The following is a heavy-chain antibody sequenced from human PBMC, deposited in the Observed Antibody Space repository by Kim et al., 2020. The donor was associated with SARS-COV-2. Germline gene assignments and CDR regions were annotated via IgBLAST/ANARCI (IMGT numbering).Heavy chain of an antibody. D-gene: IGHD3-10*01. Sequence: GGFLRLSCAASGFTFSSYAMHWVRQAPGKGLEWVAVISYDGSNKYYADSVKGRFTISRDNSKNTLYLQMNSLRAEDTAVYYCARGSLGWGSGKFLHWGQG. CDR3: ARGSLGWGSGKFLH. V-gene: IGHV3-30*04. CDR1: GFTFSSYA. CDR2: ISYDGSNK. J-gene: IGHJ1*01.